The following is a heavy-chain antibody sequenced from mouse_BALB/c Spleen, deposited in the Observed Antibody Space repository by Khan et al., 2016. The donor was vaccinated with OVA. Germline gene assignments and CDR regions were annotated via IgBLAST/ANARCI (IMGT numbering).Heavy chain of an antibody. CDR3: ARNYDYDDGLAY. CDR2: IWSGGST. D-gene: IGHD2-4*01. CDR1: GFSLTTYG. V-gene: IGHV2-2*02. J-gene: IGHJ3*01. Sequence: QMQLEESGPGLVQPSQSLSITCTVSGFSLTTYGVHWVRQSPGKGLEWLGVIWSGGSTDYNAAFISRLSISTDNSKSQVFFKMNSLQANDTAIYYSARNYDYDDGLAYWGQGTLVTVSS.